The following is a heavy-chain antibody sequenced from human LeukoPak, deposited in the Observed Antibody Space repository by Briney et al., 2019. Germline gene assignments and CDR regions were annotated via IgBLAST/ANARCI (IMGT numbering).Heavy chain of an antibody. CDR1: GFTFSFNA. D-gene: IGHD1-26*01. CDR3: AKERWEQQGEYYYYYGIDV. J-gene: IGHJ6*02. Sequence: GGSLRLSCAASGFTFSFNAMSWVRQAPGKGLEWVSLISGPGGVTYYADSVKGRFTISRDNSKNTLYLQMNSLRAEDTAVYYCAKERWEQQGEYYYYYGIDVWGQGTTVTVSS. CDR2: ISGPGGVT. V-gene: IGHV3-23*01.